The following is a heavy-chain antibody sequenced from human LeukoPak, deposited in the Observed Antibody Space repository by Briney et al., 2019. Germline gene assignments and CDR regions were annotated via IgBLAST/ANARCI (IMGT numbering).Heavy chain of an antibody. Sequence: SETLSLTCTVSGGSISSYYWSWIRQPAGKGLEWIGRIYTSGSTNYNPSLKSRVTMSVDTSKSQFSLKLSSVTAADTAVYYCARENIVVVPAAIVKRYYYYYMDVWGKGTTVTVSS. CDR2: IYTSGST. CDR3: ARENIVVVPAAIVKRYYYYYMDV. CDR1: GGSISSYY. V-gene: IGHV4-4*07. J-gene: IGHJ6*03. D-gene: IGHD2-2*01.